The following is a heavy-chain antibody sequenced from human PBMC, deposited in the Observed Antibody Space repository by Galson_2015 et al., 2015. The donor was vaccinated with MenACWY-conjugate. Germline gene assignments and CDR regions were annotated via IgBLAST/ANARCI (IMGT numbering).Heavy chain of an antibody. CDR3: ARPWGAAYHFDY. D-gene: IGHD3-16*01. CDR2: NSDGSST. J-gene: IGHJ4*02. V-gene: IGHV3-74*01. Sequence: NSDGSSTSYADSVKGRFTISRDNAKNTLYLQMNSLRAEDTAVYYCARPWGAAYHFDYWGQGTLVTVSS.